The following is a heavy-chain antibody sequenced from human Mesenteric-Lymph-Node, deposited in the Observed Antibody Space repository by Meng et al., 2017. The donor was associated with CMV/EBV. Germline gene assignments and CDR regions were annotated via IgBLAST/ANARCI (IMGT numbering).Heavy chain of an antibody. CDR2: INPNSGGT. J-gene: IGHJ6*02. CDR3: ARMALGAGLRFYYGMDV. CDR1: GYSFSNYA. V-gene: IGHV1-2*02. Sequence: ASVKVSCKSSGYSFSNYAIDWVRQAPGQGLEWMGWINPNSGGTNYAQKFQGRVTMTRDTSISTAYMELSRLRSDDTAVYYCARMALGAGLRFYYGMDVWGQGTTVTVSS. D-gene: IGHD3-3*01.